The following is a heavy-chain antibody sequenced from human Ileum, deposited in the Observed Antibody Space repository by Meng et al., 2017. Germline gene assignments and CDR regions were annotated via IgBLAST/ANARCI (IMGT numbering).Heavy chain of an antibody. CDR2: AGT. Sequence: QVPLPESGPGLVRPSEPLSLSCTVSGGSVSTSDYQWGWIRQPPGKGLEWIGYAGTNYNPSLKSRVTISVDTSKRQFSLKLTSVTAADTAVYYCARDHWGSLDYWGQGILVTVSS. V-gene: IGHV4-61*08. CDR1: GGSVSTSDYQ. D-gene: IGHD7-27*01. J-gene: IGHJ4*02. CDR3: ARDHWGSLDY.